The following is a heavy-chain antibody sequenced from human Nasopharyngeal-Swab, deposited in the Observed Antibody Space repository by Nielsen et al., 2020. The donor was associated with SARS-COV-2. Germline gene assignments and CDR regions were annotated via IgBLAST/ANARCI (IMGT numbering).Heavy chain of an antibody. CDR3: ASALGGITMVRGANLDY. CDR2: IIPIFGTA. D-gene: IGHD3-10*01. J-gene: IGHJ4*02. Sequence: SVKVSCKASGGTFSSYAISWVRQAPGQGLEWMGGIIPIFGTANYAQKFQGRVTITADKSTSTAYMELSSLRSEDTAVYYCASALGGITMVRGANLDYWGQGTLVTVSS. CDR1: GGTFSSYA. V-gene: IGHV1-69*06.